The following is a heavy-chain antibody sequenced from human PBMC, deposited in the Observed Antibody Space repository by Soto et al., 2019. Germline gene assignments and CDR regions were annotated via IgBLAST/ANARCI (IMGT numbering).Heavy chain of an antibody. CDR1: GGSVNGYY. CDR2: ITHTGGN. D-gene: IGHD3-3*01. CDR3: ATRITVFGLLIPPFDT. Sequence: PSETLSLTCAVYGGSVNGYYWNWIRQPPGKGLEWIGEITHTGGNHYNTSLKSRVTMSVDTSKNQFSLRLSSVTAADTAIYYCATRITVFGLLIPPFDTWGQGTRVPVSS. J-gene: IGHJ5*02. V-gene: IGHV4-34*01.